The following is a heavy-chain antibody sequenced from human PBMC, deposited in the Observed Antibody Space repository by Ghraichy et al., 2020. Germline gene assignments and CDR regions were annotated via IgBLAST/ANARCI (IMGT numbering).Heavy chain of an antibody. Sequence: GWGRQAPGKGLGGVSAIRGSGGSTYYADSVKGRFTISRDNSKNTLYLQMNSLRAEDTAVYYCAKGAFGDYGDYGYWGQGTLVTVSS. J-gene: IGHJ4*02. CDR3: AKGAFGDYGDYGY. D-gene: IGHD4-17*01. CDR2: IRGSGGST. V-gene: IGHV3-23*01.